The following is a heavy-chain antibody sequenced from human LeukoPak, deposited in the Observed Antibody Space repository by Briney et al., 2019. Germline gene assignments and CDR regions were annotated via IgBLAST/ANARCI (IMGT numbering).Heavy chain of an antibody. CDR1: GGSISSSSYY. J-gene: IGHJ5*02. Sequence: SETLSLTYTVSGGSISSSSYYWGWIRQPPGKGLEWIGNIYYTGNIYYNPSLNSRVTVSVDTSKNQFSLKLSSVTAADTAVYYCARESSASSYVLRFLEWSGGSWFDPWGQGTLVTVSS. D-gene: IGHD3-3*01. V-gene: IGHV4-39*02. CDR3: ARESSASSYVLRFLEWSGGSWFDP. CDR2: IYYTGNI.